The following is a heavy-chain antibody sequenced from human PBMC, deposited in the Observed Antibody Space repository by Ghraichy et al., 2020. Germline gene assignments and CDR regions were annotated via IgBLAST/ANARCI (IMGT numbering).Heavy chain of an antibody. CDR1: GGSFSGYY. CDR2: INHSGST. J-gene: IGHJ4*02. Sequence: SETLSLTCAVYGGSFSGYYWSWIRQPPGKGLEWIGEINHSGSTNYNPSLKSRVTISVDTSKNQFSLKLSSVNAADTAVYYCSSGSTDSYSSSPPGYWGQGTVVTVSS. V-gene: IGHV4-34*01. D-gene: IGHD6-6*01. CDR3: SSGSTDSYSSSPPGY.